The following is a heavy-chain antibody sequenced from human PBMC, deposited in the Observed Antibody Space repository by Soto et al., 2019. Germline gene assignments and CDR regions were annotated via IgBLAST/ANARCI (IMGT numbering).Heavy chain of an antibody. CDR3: ARAYCSGGSCYPLPGPYFDY. J-gene: IGHJ4*02. CDR1: GGSFSGYY. Sequence: QVQLQQWGAGLLKPSETLSLTCAVYGGSFSGYYWSWIHQPPGKGLEWIGEINHSGSTNYNPSLKSRVTISVDTSKNQFSLKLSSVTAADTAVYYCARAYCSGGSCYPLPGPYFDYWGQGTLVTVSS. V-gene: IGHV4-34*01. D-gene: IGHD2-15*01. CDR2: INHSGST.